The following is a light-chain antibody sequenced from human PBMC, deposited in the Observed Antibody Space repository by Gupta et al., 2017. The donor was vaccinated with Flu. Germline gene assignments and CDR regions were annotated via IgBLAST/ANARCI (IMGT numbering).Light chain of an antibody. CDR3: TSFSTSNTWV. CDR2: EVT. Sequence: SALTQPASGSGSPGPSITLPLTGTSNYVSWFQQHPGEVPKLIIYEVTNRPSGVSNRFSGSKSGNTASLTISGLQAEDEADYYCTSFSTSNTWVFGGGTKLTVL. V-gene: IGLV2-14*01. CDR1: SNY. J-gene: IGLJ3*02.